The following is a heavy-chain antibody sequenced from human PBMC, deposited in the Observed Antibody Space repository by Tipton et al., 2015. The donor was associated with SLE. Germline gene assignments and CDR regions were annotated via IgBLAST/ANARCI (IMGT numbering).Heavy chain of an antibody. CDR1: GASISSGSYF. J-gene: IGHJ4*02. CDR3: ARNPGY. CDR2: IRTDGLT. Sequence: TLSLTCTVSGASISSGSYFWGWIRQSAGEGLEWLGRIRTDGLTHYNPSPNSRLTISLDTSKNQFSLRLFSVTAADTAVYYCARNPGYWGRGTLVTVSS. V-gene: IGHV4-61*02. D-gene: IGHD1-14*01.